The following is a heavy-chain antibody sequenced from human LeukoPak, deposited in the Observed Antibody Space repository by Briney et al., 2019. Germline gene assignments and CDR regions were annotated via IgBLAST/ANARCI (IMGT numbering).Heavy chain of an antibody. Sequence: GGSLRLSCAASGFTFSSFWMGWVRQTPGKRLEWVANMNIDGSEKYYADSVKGRFSISRDNARNSVYLQMNSLRVEDTAVYYCARQYDSSGYYYLVSAFDIWGQGTMVTVSS. CDR1: GFTFSSFW. V-gene: IGHV3-7*01. CDR2: MNIDGSEK. J-gene: IGHJ3*02. CDR3: ARQYDSSGYYYLVSAFDI. D-gene: IGHD3-22*01.